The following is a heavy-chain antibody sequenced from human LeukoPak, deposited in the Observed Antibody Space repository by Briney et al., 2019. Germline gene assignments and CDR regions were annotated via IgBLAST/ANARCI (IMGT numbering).Heavy chain of an antibody. D-gene: IGHD6-19*01. J-gene: IGHJ4*02. V-gene: IGHV3-49*03. Sequence: GRSLRLSCTASGFTFGDYLMSWFRQAPGKGLEWIGFISGGTTEYAASVKGRLTISRDDSTSIAYLQMNSLTTEDTAVYYCSRGSGWLSVYWGQGTLVTVSS. CDR1: GFTFGDYL. CDR3: SRGSGWLSVY. CDR2: ISGGTT.